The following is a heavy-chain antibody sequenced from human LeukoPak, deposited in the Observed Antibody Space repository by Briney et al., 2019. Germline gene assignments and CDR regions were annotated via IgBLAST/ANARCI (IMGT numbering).Heavy chain of an antibody. J-gene: IGHJ4*02. V-gene: IGHV4-39*07. CDR1: GGSIGSLNHY. CDR3: AKEGRYDSSSRETDY. CDR2: IYYNGAT. Sequence: PSETLSLTCTVSGGSIGSLNHYWGWIRQPPGKGVEWLGTIYYNGATQYNPSLKSRVTLSVDTSKNQFSLKLTSVTAADTAVYYCAKEGRYDSSSRETDYWGQGILVTVSS. D-gene: IGHD6-6*01.